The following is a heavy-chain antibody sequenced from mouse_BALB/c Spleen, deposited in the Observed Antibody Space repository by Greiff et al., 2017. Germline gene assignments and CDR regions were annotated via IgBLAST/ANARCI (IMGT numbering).Heavy chain of an antibody. D-gene: IGHD2-3*01. CDR3: ARCGYFYYFDY. Sequence: EVQLVESGGGLVQPGGSRKLSCAASGFTFSSFGMHWVRQAPEKGLEWVAYISSGSSTIYYADTVKGRFTISRDNPKNTLFLQMTSLRSEDTAMYYCARCGYFYYFDYWGQGTTLTVSS. CDR1: GFTFSSFG. CDR2: ISSGSSTI. V-gene: IGHV5-17*02. J-gene: IGHJ2*01.